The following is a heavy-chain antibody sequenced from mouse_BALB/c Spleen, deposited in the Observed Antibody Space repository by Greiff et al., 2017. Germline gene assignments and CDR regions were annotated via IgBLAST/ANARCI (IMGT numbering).Heavy chain of an antibody. CDR3: AREGIHYYAMDY. V-gene: IGHV3-6*02. D-gene: IGHD6-1*01. Sequence: VQLKQSGPGLVKPSQSLSLTCSVTGYSITSGYYWNWIRQFPGNKLEWMGYISYDGSNNYNPSLKNRISITRDTSKNQFFLKLNSVTTEDTATYYCAREGIHYYAMDYWGQGTSVTVSS. CDR2: ISYDGSN. CDR1: GYSITSGYY. J-gene: IGHJ4*01.